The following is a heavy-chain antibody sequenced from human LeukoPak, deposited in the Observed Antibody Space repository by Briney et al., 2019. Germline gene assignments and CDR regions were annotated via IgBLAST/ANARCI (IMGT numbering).Heavy chain of an antibody. Sequence: GRSLRLSCAASGFTFSSYGMHWVRQAPGKGLEWVAVIWYDGSNKYYADSVKGRFTISRDNSKSTLYLQMNSLRAEDTAVYYCAKDSTLGYCSGGSCYGLYYYYMDVWGKGTTVTVSS. CDR3: AKDSTLGYCSGGSCYGLYYYYMDV. CDR1: GFTFSSYG. J-gene: IGHJ6*03. D-gene: IGHD2-15*01. V-gene: IGHV3-33*06. CDR2: IWYDGSNK.